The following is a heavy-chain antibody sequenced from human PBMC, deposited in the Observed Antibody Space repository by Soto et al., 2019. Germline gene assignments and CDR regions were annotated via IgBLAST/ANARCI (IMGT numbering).Heavy chain of an antibody. Sequence: SETLSLTCTVSGGSISNDAYYWSWIRQHPGKGLEWIGYIYYSGGTNYNPSLTSRITISVDTSKNQFSLKLSSVTAADTAVYYCVRGSILITTAGAGGMAVWGQGTTVTVSS. D-gene: IGHD6-13*01. V-gene: IGHV4-31*03. CDR2: IYYSGGT. CDR3: VRGSILITTAGAGGMAV. J-gene: IGHJ6*02. CDR1: GGSISNDAYY.